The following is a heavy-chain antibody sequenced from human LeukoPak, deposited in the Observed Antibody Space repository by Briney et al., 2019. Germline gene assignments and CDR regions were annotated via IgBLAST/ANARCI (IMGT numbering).Heavy chain of an antibody. V-gene: IGHV3-23*01. CDR2: ISDSGGNT. Sequence: GGSLRLSCAASGFTFNTYAMSWVRQAPWERLQWVSGISDSGGNTYYADSVRGRFTISRDNSKNTLYLQMNSLRAEDTAVYYCARHKSSWLIDYWGQGTLVTVSS. D-gene: IGHD5-12*01. J-gene: IGHJ4*02. CDR1: GFTFNTYA. CDR3: ARHKSSWLIDY.